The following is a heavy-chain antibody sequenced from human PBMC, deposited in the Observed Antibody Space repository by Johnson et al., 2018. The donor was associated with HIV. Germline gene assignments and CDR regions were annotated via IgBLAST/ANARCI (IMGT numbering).Heavy chain of an antibody. V-gene: IGHV3-11*04. Sequence: QVQLVESGGGLVQRGGSLRLSCAASGFTFSDYYMSWIRQAPGKGLEWVSYISSSGSTIYYAASVKGRFTISRDNDTNSLYLQMNSLRAEDTAVYYCAGGYGSGSGDAFDIWGQGTMVTVSS. CDR3: AGGYGSGSGDAFDI. CDR1: GFTFSDYY. J-gene: IGHJ3*02. CDR2: ISSSGSTI. D-gene: IGHD3-10*01.